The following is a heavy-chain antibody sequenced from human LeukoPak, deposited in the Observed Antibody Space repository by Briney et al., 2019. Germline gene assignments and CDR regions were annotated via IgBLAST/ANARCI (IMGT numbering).Heavy chain of an antibody. CDR3: ARGDSSASNCFDP. D-gene: IGHD6-19*01. CDR1: GGSISSGGYY. CDR2: IFHSGST. J-gene: IGHJ5*02. V-gene: IGHV4-61*03. Sequence: PSETLSLTCTVSGGSISSGGYYWSWIRQPPGRGLEWIGCIFHSGSTKYNPSLMSRVTISLDTSKNHFSLKVSSVTAADTAVYYCARGDSSASNCFDPWGQGTLVTVSS.